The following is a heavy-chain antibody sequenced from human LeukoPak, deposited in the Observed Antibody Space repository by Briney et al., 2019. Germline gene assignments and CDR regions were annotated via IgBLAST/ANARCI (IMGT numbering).Heavy chain of an antibody. J-gene: IGHJ6*03. CDR1: GGSISNYY. CDR3: ARDSVPAAWGYYYYYMDV. V-gene: IGHV4-59*12. CDR2: IYHSGST. Sequence: PSETLSLTCTVSGGSISNYYWNWVRQPPGKGLEWIGYIYHSGSTNYNPSLKSRVTMSVDTSKNQFSLKLSSVTAADTAVYYCARDSVPAAWGYYYYYMDVWGKGTTVTVSS. D-gene: IGHD2-2*01.